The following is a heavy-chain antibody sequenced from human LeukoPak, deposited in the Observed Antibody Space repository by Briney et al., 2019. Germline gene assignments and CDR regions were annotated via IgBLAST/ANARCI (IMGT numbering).Heavy chain of an antibody. CDR2: IYHGDSEV. J-gene: IGHJ4*02. CDR1: GYRFTSYW. CDR3: ATEIGSGWFYDY. V-gene: IGHV5-51*01. D-gene: IGHD6-19*01. Sequence: GESLKISCKASGYRFTSYWIGWVRQMPGKGLEWMGMIYHGDSEVRYGPAFQGQVTISADKSVNTAYLQWSSLKASDTAIYYCATEIGSGWFYDYWGQGTLVTVSS.